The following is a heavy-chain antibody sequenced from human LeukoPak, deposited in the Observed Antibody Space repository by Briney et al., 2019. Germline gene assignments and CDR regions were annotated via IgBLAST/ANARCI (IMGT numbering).Heavy chain of an antibody. Sequence: VASVKVSCKASGYTFTSYDINWVRQATGQGLEWMGWMNPNSGNTGYAQKFQGRVTMTRNTSISTAYMELSSLRSEDTAVYYCARSRHRRNPYRAVAGSGMDVWGQGTTVTVSS. CDR3: ARSRHRRNPYRAVAGSGMDV. CDR2: MNPNSGNT. J-gene: IGHJ6*02. CDR1: GYTFTSYD. V-gene: IGHV1-8*01. D-gene: IGHD6-19*01.